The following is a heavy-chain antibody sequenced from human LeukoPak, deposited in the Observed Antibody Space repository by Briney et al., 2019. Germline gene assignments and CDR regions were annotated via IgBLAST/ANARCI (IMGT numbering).Heavy chain of an antibody. Sequence: SVKVSCKASGGTFSSYAISWVRQAPGQGLEWMGRIIPILGIANYAQKFQGRVTITADKSTSTAYMELSSLRSEDTAVYYCARGNGSSYSSSWTFDYWGQGTLVTVSS. J-gene: IGHJ4*02. D-gene: IGHD6-13*01. CDR1: GGTFSSYA. V-gene: IGHV1-69*04. CDR3: ARGNGSSYSSSWTFDY. CDR2: IIPILGIA.